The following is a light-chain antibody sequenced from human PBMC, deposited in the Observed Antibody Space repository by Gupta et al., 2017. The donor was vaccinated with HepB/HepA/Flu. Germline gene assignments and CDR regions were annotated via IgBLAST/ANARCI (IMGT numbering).Light chain of an antibody. Sequence: DIQMTQSPPSLSPSIGDRDTITCRARQSINSYLNWYQQQPGKAPKFLIYGASSLKRRVASRFSGSGSGTDFTLTISRRQPEDVATYYCQQKNSTPGTFGQGTKVEIK. CDR1: QSINSY. V-gene: IGKV1-39*01. CDR2: GAS. J-gene: IGKJ1*01. CDR3: QQKNSTPGT.